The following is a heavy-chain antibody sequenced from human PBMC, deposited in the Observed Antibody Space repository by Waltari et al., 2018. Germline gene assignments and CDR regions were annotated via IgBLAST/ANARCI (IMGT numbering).Heavy chain of an antibody. CDR3: ARGRGELDY. CDR1: GGSISSHY. D-gene: IGHD4-17*01. CDR2: IYYSGST. V-gene: IGHV4-59*11. Sequence: QVQLQESGPGLVKPSETLSLTCTVSGGSISSHYWSWVRQTPGKGLEWIGYIYYSGSTNYNPSLKSRVTISVDTSKNQFSLKLTSVTAADTAVYYCARGRGELDYWGQGTLVTV. J-gene: IGHJ4*02.